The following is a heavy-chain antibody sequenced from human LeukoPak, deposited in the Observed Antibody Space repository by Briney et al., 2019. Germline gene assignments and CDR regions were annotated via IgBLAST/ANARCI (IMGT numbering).Heavy chain of an antibody. CDR3: ARSRHVYGDYVFAFEI. Sequence: SETLSLTCTLSGGSISSGGYYWSWIRQHPGKGLEWIGYIYYSGSTYYNPSLKSRVTMSVDTSKNKFSLKLSSVTAADTAVYYCARSRHVYGDYVFAFEIWGQGTMVTVSS. V-gene: IGHV4-31*03. CDR2: IYYSGST. D-gene: IGHD4-17*01. CDR1: GGSISSGGYY. J-gene: IGHJ3*02.